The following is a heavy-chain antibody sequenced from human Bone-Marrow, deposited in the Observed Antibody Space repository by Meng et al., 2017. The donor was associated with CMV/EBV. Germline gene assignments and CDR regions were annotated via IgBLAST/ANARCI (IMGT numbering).Heavy chain of an antibody. J-gene: IGHJ6*02. V-gene: IGHV3-48*04. CDR2: ISTSGSTI. D-gene: IGHD3-3*01. Sequence: GGSLRLSCAASGFTFSNFWMHWVRQAPGKGLEWVSFISTSGSTIYYADSVKGRFTISRDNAKNSLFLQMNSLRAEDTAVYYCARDSELEWLYYGMDVWGQGTTVTVFS. CDR1: GFTFSNFW. CDR3: ARDSELEWLYYGMDV.